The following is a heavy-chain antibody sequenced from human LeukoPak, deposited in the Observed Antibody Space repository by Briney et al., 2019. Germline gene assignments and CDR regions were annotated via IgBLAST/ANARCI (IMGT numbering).Heavy chain of an antibody. CDR1: GYTFTSYD. CDR3: ARRIAVAGNYYYYYYMDV. V-gene: IGHV1-8*01. CDR2: MNPNSGNT. Sequence: ASVKVSCKASGYTFTSYDINWVRQATGQGLEWMGWMNPNSGNTVYAQKFQGSVTMTRNTSISTAYMELSSLRSEDTAVYYCARRIAVAGNYYYYYYMDVWGKGTTVTISS. J-gene: IGHJ6*03. D-gene: IGHD6-19*01.